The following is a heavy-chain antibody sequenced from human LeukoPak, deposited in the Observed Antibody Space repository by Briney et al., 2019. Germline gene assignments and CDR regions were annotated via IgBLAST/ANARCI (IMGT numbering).Heavy chain of an antibody. Sequence: SETLSLTCAVYGGSFSSYYWSWIRQPPGKGLEWIGEINHSGSTNYNPSLKSRVTISVDTSKNQFFLKLSSVTAADTAVYYCAGRRFFRSSRPADGWFDPWGQGTLVTVSS. J-gene: IGHJ5*02. CDR3: AGRRFFRSSRPADGWFDP. CDR2: INHSGST. CDR1: GGSFSSYY. D-gene: IGHD3-3*01. V-gene: IGHV4-34*01.